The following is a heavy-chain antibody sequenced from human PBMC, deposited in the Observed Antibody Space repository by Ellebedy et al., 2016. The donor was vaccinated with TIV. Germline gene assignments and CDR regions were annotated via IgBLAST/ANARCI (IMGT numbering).Heavy chain of an antibody. J-gene: IGHJ6*02. D-gene: IGHD2-8*01. CDR3: ARDLYYGIDF. V-gene: IGHV3-74*01. CDR2: INGDGSHT. Sequence: GGSLRLSCAASGYTFTSYWMHWVRQAPGKGLVWVSHINGDGSHTIYADSVKGRFTISRDNAKNTVYLQMNSLRADDTAVYYCARDLYYGIDFWGQGTTVTVSS. CDR1: GYTFTSYW.